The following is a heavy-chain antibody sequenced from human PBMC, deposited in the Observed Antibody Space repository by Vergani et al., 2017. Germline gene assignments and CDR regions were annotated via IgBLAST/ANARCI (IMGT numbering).Heavy chain of an antibody. CDR3: ATSDRISVAGKIDY. CDR1: GFTFSSYG. V-gene: IGHV3-21*01. J-gene: IGHJ4*02. CDR2: ISTSSAYI. Sequence: VQLVESGGGVVQPGRSLRLSCAASGFTFSSYGMHWVRQAPGKGLEWVSSISTSSAYIYYADSVKGRFTISRDNAKNSLYLQMNSLRAEDTAVYYCATSDRISVAGKIDYWGQGTLVTVSS. D-gene: IGHD6-19*01.